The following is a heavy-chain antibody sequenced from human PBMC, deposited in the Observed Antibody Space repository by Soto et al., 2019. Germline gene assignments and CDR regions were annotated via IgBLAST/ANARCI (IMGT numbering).Heavy chain of an antibody. V-gene: IGHV3-33*01. J-gene: IGHJ6*02. CDR2: IWYDGSNK. CDR1: GFTFSSYG. CDR3: ARDTYGMDV. Sequence: QVQLVESGGGVVQPGRSLRLSCAASGFTFSSYGMHWVRQAPGKGLEWVAVIWYDGSNKYYADSVKGRFTISRDNSKNTLYLQMNSLRAEVTAVYYCARDTYGMDVWGQGTTVTVSS.